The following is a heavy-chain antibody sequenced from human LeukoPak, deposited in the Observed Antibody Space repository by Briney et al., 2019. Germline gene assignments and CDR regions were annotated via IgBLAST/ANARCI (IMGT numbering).Heavy chain of an antibody. J-gene: IGHJ6*02. D-gene: IGHD2-15*01. CDR2: IYHSGRT. CDR3: ARDHVVVVAATPHYYGMDV. Sequence: SQTLSLTCTVSGGSISSGGYYWGWSRQHPGKCLECIRYIYHSGRTYYNPSLQSRVTISVDTSKNQFSLKLSSVTAADTAVYYCARDHVVVVAATPHYYGMDVWGQGTTVTVSS. CDR1: GGSISSGGYY. V-gene: IGHV4-31*03.